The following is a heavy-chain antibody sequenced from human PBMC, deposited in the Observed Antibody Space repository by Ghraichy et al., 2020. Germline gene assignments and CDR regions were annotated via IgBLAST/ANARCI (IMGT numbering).Heavy chain of an antibody. D-gene: IGHD1-26*01. CDR3: AKANLATTTTAWTYGMDV. CDR2: ISGSGNTV. CDR1: GFLFSAHD. Sequence: GGSLRLSCAVSGFLFSAHDMGWVRQAPGKGLEWVSTISGSGNTVYSAASVRGRFTVSRDISKNTLFLQLNSPRLDDTAVYYCAKANLATTTTAWTYGMDVWGQGTAVIVSS. J-gene: IGHJ6*02. V-gene: IGHV3-23*01.